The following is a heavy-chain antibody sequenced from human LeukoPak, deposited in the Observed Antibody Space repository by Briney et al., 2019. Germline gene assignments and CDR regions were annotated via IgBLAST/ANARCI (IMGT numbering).Heavy chain of an antibody. D-gene: IGHD3-10*01. J-gene: IGHJ6*02. Sequence: GRSLRLSCAASGFTFSSYGMHWVRQAPGKGLEWVAVISYDGSNKYYADSVKGRFTISRDNSKNTLYLQMNSLRAEDTAVYYCAKVIRGGYGMDVWGQGTTVTVSS. V-gene: IGHV3-30*18. CDR2: ISYDGSNK. CDR1: GFTFSSYG. CDR3: AKVIRGGYGMDV.